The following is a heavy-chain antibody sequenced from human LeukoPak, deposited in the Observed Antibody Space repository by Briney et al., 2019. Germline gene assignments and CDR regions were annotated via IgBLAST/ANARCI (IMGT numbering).Heavy chain of an antibody. CDR3: ARAVADYYDSSGYLPIRYYYYMDV. J-gene: IGHJ6*03. V-gene: IGHV1-69*05. D-gene: IGHD3-22*01. CDR1: GGTFSSYA. Sequence: SVKVSCKASGGTFSSYAISWVRQAPGQGLEWMGGIIPIFGTANYAQKFQGRVTITTDESTSTAYMELSSLTSEDTAVYYCARAVADYYDSSGYLPIRYYYYMDVWGKGTTVTVSS. CDR2: IIPIFGTA.